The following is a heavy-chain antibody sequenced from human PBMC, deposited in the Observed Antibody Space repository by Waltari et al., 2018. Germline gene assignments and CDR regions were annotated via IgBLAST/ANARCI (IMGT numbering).Heavy chain of an antibody. Sequence: EVQVVESGGGLVQPGGSLRLSCEVSEFTFSSFWMSWVRQTPGKGVEWVANIRQDGSEKYYVDSVKGRFTVARDNARNSLYLQMNSLRAEDTAVYDCATGRGLPYWGQGTLVTVSS. J-gene: IGHJ4*02. CDR1: EFTFSSFW. V-gene: IGHV3-7*01. CDR3: ATGRGLPY. CDR2: IRQDGSEK.